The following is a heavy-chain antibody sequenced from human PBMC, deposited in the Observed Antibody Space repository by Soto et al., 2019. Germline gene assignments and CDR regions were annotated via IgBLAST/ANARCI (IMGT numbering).Heavy chain of an antibody. CDR2: LNGGADRP. CDR1: GFTFINYA. D-gene: IGHD1-1*01. CDR3: AKDPGNARYFTS. Sequence: WGSLRLSCTASGFTFINYAMSWVRQAPGRGLEWVSSLNGGADRPHYADSVKGRFTISRDNSKNTLYLQMTSLSADDTAVYYCAKDPGNARYFTSWGQGTLVTVSS. V-gene: IGHV3-23*01. J-gene: IGHJ4*02.